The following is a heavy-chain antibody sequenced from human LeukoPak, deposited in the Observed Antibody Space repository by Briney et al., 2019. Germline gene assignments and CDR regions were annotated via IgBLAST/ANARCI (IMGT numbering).Heavy chain of an antibody. V-gene: IGHV3-48*03. CDR1: GFTFSNSE. CDR2: ISDSGTTK. CDR3: ARDYDLSSGAMDV. Sequence: GGSLRLSCIASGFTFSNSEMNWVRQAPGKGLEWVSYISDSGTTKYYADSVRGRFTISRDNAKNSLYLQMNSLRAEDTSVYYCARDYDLSSGAMDVWGKGTTVTVSS. D-gene: IGHD3/OR15-3a*01. J-gene: IGHJ6*04.